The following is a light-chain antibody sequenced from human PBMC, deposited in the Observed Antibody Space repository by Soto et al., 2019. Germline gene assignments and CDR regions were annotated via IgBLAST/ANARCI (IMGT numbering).Light chain of an antibody. J-gene: IGKJ4*01. CDR2: GAS. CDR1: QSVINN. V-gene: IGKV3D-15*01. Sequence: EIVMTQSPATLSVSAGERVTLSCSASQSVINNLAWYQQKPGQAPRLLIYGASTRATGIPARFSGSGSGTDFTLTISSLQSEDVAVYYCQQYNNWPPLTFGGGTKVEIK. CDR3: QQYNNWPPLT.